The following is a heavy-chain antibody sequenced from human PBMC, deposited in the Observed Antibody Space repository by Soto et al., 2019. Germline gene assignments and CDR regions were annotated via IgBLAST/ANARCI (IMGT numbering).Heavy chain of an antibody. J-gene: IGHJ6*02. V-gene: IGHV3-23*01. CDR2: ISGGGVNT. CDR1: GFSFSISA. D-gene: IGHD2-15*01. CDR3: AKGGGYHYYFAIDV. Sequence: GGSLRLSCAASGFSFSISAMTWVRQAPGKGLEWVSAISGGGVNTYYADSVKGRFTISRDNSKNTLYLQMNSLRAEDTAVYYCAKGGGYHYYFAIDVWGQGTTVTVSS.